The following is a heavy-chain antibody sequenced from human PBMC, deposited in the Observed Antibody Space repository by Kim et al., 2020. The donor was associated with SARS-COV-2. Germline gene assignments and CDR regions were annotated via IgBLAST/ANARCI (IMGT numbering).Heavy chain of an antibody. CDR1: GYTFTNHA. Sequence: ASVKVSCKASGYTFTNHAINWVRQAPGRGLEWMGWINTDTGSPTYAPDFTGRFVFSLDTAVSTAYLQIRSLEAEDTALYYCARVVWGGYRYIDSWGQGHLVTVSS. J-gene: IGHJ4*02. D-gene: IGHD3-16*02. V-gene: IGHV7-4-1*02. CDR3: ARVVWGGYRYIDS. CDR2: INTDTGSP.